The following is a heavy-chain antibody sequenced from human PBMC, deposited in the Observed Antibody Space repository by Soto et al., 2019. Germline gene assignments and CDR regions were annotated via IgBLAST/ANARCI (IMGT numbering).Heavy chain of an antibody. J-gene: IGHJ4*02. CDR2: IYHSGTT. CDR3: SRRGDGSGSLDY. V-gene: IGHV4-4*01. CDR1: GDSISSSIW. Sequence: QVQLQESGPGLVKPPGTLSLTCAVSGDSISSSIWWSWVRLPPGKGLEWIGEIYHSGTTNYNPSLKSRVTISVEKSKTQFSLKMNSLTAADTAVYFWSRRGDGSGSLDYWGQGTLVTVFS. D-gene: IGHD3-10*01.